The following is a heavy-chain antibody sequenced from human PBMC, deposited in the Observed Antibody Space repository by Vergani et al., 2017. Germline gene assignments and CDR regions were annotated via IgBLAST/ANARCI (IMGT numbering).Heavy chain of an antibody. V-gene: IGHV3-11*01. D-gene: IGHD2-21*02. CDR3: AKDGDHHWYFDL. Sequence: QVQLVESGGGVVQPGRSLRLSCAASGFTFSDYYMSWIRQAPGKGLEWVSYISSSGSTIYYADSVKGRFTISRDNAKNSLYLQMNSLRAEDTALYYCAKDGDHHWYFDLWGRGTLVTVSS. CDR1: GFTFSDYY. CDR2: ISSSGSTI. J-gene: IGHJ2*01.